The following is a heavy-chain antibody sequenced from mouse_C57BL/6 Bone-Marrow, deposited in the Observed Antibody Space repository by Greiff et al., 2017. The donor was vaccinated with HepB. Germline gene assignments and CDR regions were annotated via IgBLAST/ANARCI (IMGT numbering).Heavy chain of an antibody. D-gene: IGHD1-1*01. CDR2: IYPGDGDT. V-gene: IGHV1-82*01. J-gene: IGHJ1*03. CDR3: ARDPYYGSSYGWYFDV. Sequence: VQLQQSGPELVKPGASVKISCKASGYAFSSSWMNWVKQRPGKGLEWIGRIYPGDGDTNYNGKFKGKATLTADKSSSTAYMQLSSLTSEDSAVYVCARDPYYGSSYGWYFDVWGTGTTVTVSS. CDR1: GYAFSSSW.